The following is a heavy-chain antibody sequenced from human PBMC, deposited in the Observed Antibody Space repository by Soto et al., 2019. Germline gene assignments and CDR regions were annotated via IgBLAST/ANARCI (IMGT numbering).Heavy chain of an antibody. J-gene: IGHJ4*02. CDR2: IYPGDSDT. CDR1: GYSFATYW. V-gene: IGHV5-51*01. CDR3: ASGGYCSTTSCYNFFDY. D-gene: IGHD2-2*02. Sequence: PGESLKISCKGSGYSFATYWIGLVRQMPGKGLECMGIIYPGDSDTRYIPSFPGQSTSSADTAISTTYLHWSSVKASDTAMYYCASGGYCSTTSCYNFFDYWGQGTLVTVSS.